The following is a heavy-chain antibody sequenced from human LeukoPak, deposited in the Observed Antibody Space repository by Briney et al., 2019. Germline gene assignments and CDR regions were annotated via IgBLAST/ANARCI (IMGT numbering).Heavy chain of an antibody. CDR1: GFTFSSYG. V-gene: IGHV3-30*02. CDR2: IRYDGSNK. D-gene: IGHD1-7*01. J-gene: IGHJ4*02. Sequence: GGSLRLSCAASGFTFSSYGMHWVRQAPGKGLEGVAFIRYDGSNKYYADSVKGRFTISRDNSKNTLYLQMNSLRAEDTAVYYCAKTPAKYNWNYVPDYWGQGTLVTVSS. CDR3: AKTPAKYNWNYVPDY.